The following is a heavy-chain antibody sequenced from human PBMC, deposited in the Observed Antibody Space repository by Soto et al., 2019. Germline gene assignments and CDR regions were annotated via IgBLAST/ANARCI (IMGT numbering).Heavy chain of an antibody. CDR1: GGSISGSY. J-gene: IGHJ6*03. CDR3: ARQVRGRGSTWRTSSYLYMDG. CDR2: IYSNGNI. D-gene: IGHD6-13*01. Sequence: SETLSLTCSVSGGSISGSYWSWIRQSPGKGLEWIGYIYSNGNINYNPSLRSRVSISVDTSRSQFSLRLSSMTAADAAIYYCARQVRGRGSTWRTSSYLYMDGWGKGTTVTVSS. V-gene: IGHV4-59*08.